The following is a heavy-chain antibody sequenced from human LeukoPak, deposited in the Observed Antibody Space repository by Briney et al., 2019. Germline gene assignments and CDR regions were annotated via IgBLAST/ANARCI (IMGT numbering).Heavy chain of an antibody. V-gene: IGHV3-23*01. Sequence: GGSLRLSCAASGFTFSSYAMSWVRQAPGKGLEWVSAISGSGGSTYYADLVKGRFTISRDNSKDTLYLQMNSLTAEDTAVYYCAKEFHGDFPGYWGQGTLVTVSS. CDR1: GFTFSSYA. CDR3: AKEFHGDFPGY. CDR2: ISGSGGST. D-gene: IGHD4-17*01. J-gene: IGHJ4*02.